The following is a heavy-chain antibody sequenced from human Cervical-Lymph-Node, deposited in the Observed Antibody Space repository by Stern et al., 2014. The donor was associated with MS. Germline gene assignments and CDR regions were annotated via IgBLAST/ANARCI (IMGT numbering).Heavy chain of an antibody. Sequence: VQLVQSGTKMQKPGASVKVSCKASGYTFTAFFIHWVRQVPGQGLEWMGRLNPNSDDPTYAQNFQDRFTRTRDTSIGTAYLELSRLTSADTAVYYCAREATRIVVGIDYWGQGTQVIVSS. V-gene: IGHV1-2*06. CDR3: AREATRIVVGIDY. D-gene: IGHD3-22*01. CDR1: GYTFTAFF. CDR2: LNPNSDDP. J-gene: IGHJ4*02.